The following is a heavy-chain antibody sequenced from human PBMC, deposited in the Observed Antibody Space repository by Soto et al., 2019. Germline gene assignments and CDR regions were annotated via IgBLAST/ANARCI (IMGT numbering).Heavy chain of an antibody. J-gene: IGHJ6*02. V-gene: IGHV1-69*12. D-gene: IGHD3-3*02. CDR1: GGTFSTSA. CDR3: ARDKDRQQLGGNYYYILDV. CDR2: IMPVFATP. Sequence: QVQLMQSGAEVKKPGSSVKVSCKASGGTFSTSAISWVRQAPGEGLEWVGGIMPVFATPDYAQKFQGRVTISADESTTTAYLELTSLTTDDTALYYCARDKDRQQLGGNYYYILDVWGQGNAISASS.